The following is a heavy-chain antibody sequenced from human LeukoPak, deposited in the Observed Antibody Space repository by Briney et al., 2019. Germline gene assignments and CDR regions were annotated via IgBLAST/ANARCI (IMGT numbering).Heavy chain of an antibody. D-gene: IGHD2-2*01. J-gene: IGHJ4*02. CDR3: ARDSGYCSSTSCPEFDY. V-gene: IGHV1-18*04. CDR1: GYTFTSYG. Sequence: ASVKVSCKASGYTFTSYGISWVRQAPGQGLEWMGWVSAYNGNTNYAQELQGRVTMTTDTSTSTAYMELRSLRSDDTAVYYCARDSGYCSSTSCPEFDYWGQGTLVTVSS. CDR2: VSAYNGNT.